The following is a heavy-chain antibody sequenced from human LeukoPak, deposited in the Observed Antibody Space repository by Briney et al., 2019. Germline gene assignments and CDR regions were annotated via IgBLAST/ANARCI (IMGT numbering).Heavy chain of an antibody. CDR3: ARGGANGDYGDRNDAFDI. Sequence: EASVKVSCKASGYTFTSYGISWVRQAPGQGLEWMGWISAYNGNTNYAQKLQGRVTMTTDTSTSTAYMELRSLRSDDTAVYYCARGGANGDYGDRNDAFDIWGQGTMVTVSS. CDR2: ISAYNGNT. V-gene: IGHV1-18*01. J-gene: IGHJ3*02. D-gene: IGHD4-17*01. CDR1: GYTFTSYG.